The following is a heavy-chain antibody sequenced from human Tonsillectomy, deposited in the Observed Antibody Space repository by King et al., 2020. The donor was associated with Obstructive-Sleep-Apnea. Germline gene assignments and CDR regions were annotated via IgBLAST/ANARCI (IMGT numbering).Heavy chain of an antibody. D-gene: IGHD6-6*01. V-gene: IGHV4-61*01. CDR2: IYYSERT. CDR1: GGSVSSASYY. J-gene: IGHJ3*02. Sequence: QLQESGPGLVNPSETLSLTCTVSGGSVSSASYYWTWIRQPPGKGLEWVAYIYYSERTNYNPFLKSRVTISVDTSKNQFSLKLSSVTAADTAVYYCTRFSSSNAFDIWGQGTMVTVSS. CDR3: TRFSSSNAFDI.